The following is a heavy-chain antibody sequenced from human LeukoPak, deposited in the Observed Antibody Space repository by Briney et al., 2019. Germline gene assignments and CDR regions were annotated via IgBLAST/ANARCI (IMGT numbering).Heavy chain of an antibody. V-gene: IGHV1-69*13. CDR2: IIPIFGTA. CDR1: GGTFSSYA. D-gene: IGHD2-15*01. CDR3: ARPVRSGGSSDAFDI. Sequence: ASVKVSCKASGGTFSSYAISWVRQAPGQGLEWMGGIIPIFGTANYAQKFQGRVTITADESTSTAYMELSSLRSEDTAVYYCARPVRSGGSSDAFDIWGQGTMVTVSS. J-gene: IGHJ3*02.